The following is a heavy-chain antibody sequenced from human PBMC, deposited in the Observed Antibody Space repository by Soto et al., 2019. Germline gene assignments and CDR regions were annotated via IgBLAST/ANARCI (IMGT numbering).Heavy chain of an antibody. Sequence: PVGSLRLSCAASGFTFSSYGMHWVRQAPGKGLEWVAVISYDGSNKYYADSVKGRFTISRDNSKNTLYLQMNSLRAEDTAVYYCAKVWSTTPTGDFYYYGMDVWGQGTTVTVSS. J-gene: IGHJ6*02. D-gene: IGHD3-10*01. CDR3: AKVWSTTPTGDFYYYGMDV. V-gene: IGHV3-30*18. CDR1: GFTFSSYG. CDR2: ISYDGSNK.